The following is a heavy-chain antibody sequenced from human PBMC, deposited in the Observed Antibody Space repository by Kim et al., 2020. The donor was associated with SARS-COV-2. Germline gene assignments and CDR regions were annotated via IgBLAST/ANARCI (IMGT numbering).Heavy chain of an antibody. J-gene: IGHJ2*01. CDR1: GFTVSSNY. V-gene: IGHV3-66*01. D-gene: IGHD3-16*02. Sequence: GGSLRLSCAASGFTVSSNYMSWVRQAPGKGLEWVSVIYSGGSTYYADSVKGRFTISRDNSKNTLYLQMNSLRAEDTAVYYCARENYDYVWGSYRPYWYFDLWGRGTLVTVSS. CDR2: IYSGGST. CDR3: ARENYDYVWGSYRPYWYFDL.